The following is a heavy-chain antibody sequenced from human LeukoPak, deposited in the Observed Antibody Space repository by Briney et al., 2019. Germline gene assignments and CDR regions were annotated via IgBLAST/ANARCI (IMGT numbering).Heavy chain of an antibody. CDR2: ISYDGRNK. CDR1: GFTFSGFT. D-gene: IGHD2-15*01. CDR3: ARASGGNLFDL. V-gene: IGHV3-30*03. J-gene: IGHJ4*02. Sequence: PGRSLRLSCTASGFTFSGFTFHWVRQAPGGGLEWVALISYDGRNKYFGDSVKGRFTISRDNANNTMYLQMNSLRGDDTARYYCARASGGNLFDLWGQGTPVAVSS.